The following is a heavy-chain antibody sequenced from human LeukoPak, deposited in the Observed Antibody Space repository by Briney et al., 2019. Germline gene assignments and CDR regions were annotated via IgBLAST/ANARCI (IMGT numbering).Heavy chain of an antibody. CDR2: ISSGSSYT. V-gene: IGHV3-21*01. D-gene: IGHD5-12*01. CDR1: GFTFSTFS. CDR3: ARGPSGYHNT. Sequence: PGGSLRLSCAVSGFTFSTFSMNWVRQAPGKGLEWVSSISSGSSYTYYADSVKGRFTISRDNAKNSLYLQINSLRAEDTAVYYCARGPSGYHNTGGQGTLVTVSS. J-gene: IGHJ4*02.